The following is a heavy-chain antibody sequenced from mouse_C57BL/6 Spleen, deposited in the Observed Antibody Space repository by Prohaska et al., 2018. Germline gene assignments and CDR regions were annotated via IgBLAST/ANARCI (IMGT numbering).Heavy chain of an antibody. Sequence: QVQLQQPGAELVKPGASVKLSCKASGYTFTSYWMQWVKQRPGQSLEWIGEIDPSDSYTNYNQKFKGKATLTVDTSSSTAYMQLSSLTSEDSAVYYCAGGSSYGYAMDYWGQGTSVTVSS. D-gene: IGHD1-1*01. CDR1: GYTFTSYW. CDR3: AGGSSYGYAMDY. J-gene: IGHJ4*01. V-gene: IGHV1-50*01. CDR2: IDPSDSYT.